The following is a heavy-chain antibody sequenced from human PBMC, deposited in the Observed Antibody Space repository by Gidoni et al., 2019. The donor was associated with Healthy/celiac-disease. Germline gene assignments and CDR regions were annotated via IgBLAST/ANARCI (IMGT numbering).Heavy chain of an antibody. J-gene: IGHJ5*02. V-gene: IGHV4-34*01. CDR1: GGSFSGYY. Sequence: QVQLQQWGAGLLKPSETLSLTCAVYGGSFSGYYWSWIRQPPGKGLEWIGEINHSGSTNYSPSLESRVTISVDTSKNQFSLKLSSVTAADTAVYYCARVLGSPRYRKDGYCSGGSCYRPFDPWGQGTLVTVSS. CDR2: INHSGST. D-gene: IGHD2-15*01. CDR3: ARVLGSPRYRKDGYCSGGSCYRPFDP.